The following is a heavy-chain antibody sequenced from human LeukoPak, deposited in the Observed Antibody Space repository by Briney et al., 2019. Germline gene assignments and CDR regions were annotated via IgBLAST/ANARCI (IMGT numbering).Heavy chain of an antibody. CDR3: ARGADILTGYYETFDY. J-gene: IGHJ4*02. V-gene: IGHV4-4*07. D-gene: IGHD3-9*01. CDR1: GGSISSHY. CDR2: IYTSGST. Sequence: SETLSLTCTVSGGSISSHYWSWIRQPAGKGLEWIGRIYTSGSTNYNPSLKSRVTMSVDTSKNQFSLKLSSVTAADTAVYYCARGADILTGYYETFDYWGQGTLVTVSS.